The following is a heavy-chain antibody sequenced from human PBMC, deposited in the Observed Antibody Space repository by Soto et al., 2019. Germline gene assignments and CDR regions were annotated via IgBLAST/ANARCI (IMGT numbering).Heavy chain of an antibody. J-gene: IGHJ6*02. Sequence: QVQLVESGGGVVQPGRSLRLSCAASGFTFSSYGMHWVRQAPGKGLEWVAVISYDGSNKYYADSVKGRFTISRDNSKNTLYLQMISLRAEDTAVYYCAKDRGGATPYYYYGMDVWGQGTTVTVSS. CDR3: AKDRGGATPYYYYGMDV. D-gene: IGHD1-26*01. CDR1: GFTFSSYG. CDR2: ISYDGSNK. V-gene: IGHV3-30*18.